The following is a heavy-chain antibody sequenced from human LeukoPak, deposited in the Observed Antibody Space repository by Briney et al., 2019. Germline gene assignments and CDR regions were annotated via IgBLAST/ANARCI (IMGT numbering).Heavy chain of an antibody. CDR2: IIPIFGTA. D-gene: IGHD3-16*02. J-gene: IGHJ2*01. V-gene: IGHV1-69*13. CDR1: GYTFTGYY. Sequence: SVKASCKASGYTFTGYYMHWVRQAPGQGLEWMGGIIPIFGTANYAQKFQGRVTITADESTSTAYMELSSLRSEDTAVYYCARSRRDFTFGGVITGYWYFDLWGRGTLVTVSS. CDR3: ARSRRDFTFGGVITGYWYFDL.